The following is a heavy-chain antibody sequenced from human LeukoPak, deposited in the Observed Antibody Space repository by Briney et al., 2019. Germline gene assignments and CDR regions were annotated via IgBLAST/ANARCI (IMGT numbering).Heavy chain of an antibody. Sequence: GESLRLSCAASGFTFSSYWMHWVRQAPGKGPVWVSRIKSDGSTNYADSVKGRFTISRDNAKNTVSLQMNSLRAEDTGVYYCARAPSEIGGYYPEYFRHWGQGTLVTVSS. J-gene: IGHJ1*01. CDR2: IKSDGST. CDR1: GFTFSSYW. V-gene: IGHV3-74*01. CDR3: ARAPSEIGGYYPEYFRH. D-gene: IGHD3-22*01.